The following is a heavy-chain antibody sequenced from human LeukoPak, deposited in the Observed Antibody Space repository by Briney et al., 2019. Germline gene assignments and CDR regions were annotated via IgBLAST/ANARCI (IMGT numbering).Heavy chain of an antibody. CDR2: MNPNSGNT. CDR1: GYTFTSYG. V-gene: IGHV1-8*02. J-gene: IGHJ4*02. CDR3: ARVNYDYVWGSYRHQWDY. D-gene: IGHD3-16*02. Sequence: ASVKVSCKASGYTFTSYGIRWVRQATGQGLEWMGWMNPNSGNTGYAQKFQGRVTMTKNTSISTAYMELSSARAEDTAVYYCARVNYDYVWGSYRHQWDYWGQGTLVTVSS.